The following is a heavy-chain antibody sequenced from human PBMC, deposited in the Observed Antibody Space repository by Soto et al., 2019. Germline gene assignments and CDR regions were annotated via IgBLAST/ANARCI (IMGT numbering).Heavy chain of an antibody. V-gene: IGHV4-59*08. Sequence: SETLSLTCSVSGGSIRSYYWSWIRQPPGKGLEWIGYVYYSGSTNYNPSLNSRVSISVDTSENQFSLKLYSVTAADTAVYYCARNHNTSRVVISFGNLLPWIDSWGQGTLVTVSS. CDR2: VYYSGST. CDR1: GGSIRSYY. CDR3: ARNHNTSRVVISFGNLLPWIDS. D-gene: IGHD3-10*01. J-gene: IGHJ4*02.